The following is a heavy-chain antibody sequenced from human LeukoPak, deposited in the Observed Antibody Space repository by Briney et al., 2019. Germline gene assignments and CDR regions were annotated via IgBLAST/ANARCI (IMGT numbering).Heavy chain of an antibody. V-gene: IGHV3-30-3*01. Sequence: GGSLRLSCAASGFTFSSYAMHWVRQAPGKGLEWVAVISYDGSNKYYADSVKGRFTISRDNSKNTLYLQMNSLRAEDTAVYYCARDHGREPPFDYWGQGTLVTVSS. CDR3: ARDHGREPPFDY. CDR2: ISYDGSNK. D-gene: IGHD1-14*01. J-gene: IGHJ4*02. CDR1: GFTFSSYA.